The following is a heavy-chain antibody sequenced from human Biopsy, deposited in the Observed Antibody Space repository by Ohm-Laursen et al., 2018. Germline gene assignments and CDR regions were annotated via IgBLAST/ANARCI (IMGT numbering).Heavy chain of an antibody. CDR2: NIPILGTG. CDR3: ATKLTGYFHH. J-gene: IGHJ1*01. Sequence: ASVISCKAPGGTFSNYVVNWVRQAPGQGLEWLGGNIPILGTGNYAQKFQDRVTVAADTSTSTATMELRSLRSDDTAVYYCATKLTGYFHHWGQGTLVIVSS. D-gene: IGHD3-9*01. V-gene: IGHV1-69*06. CDR1: GGTFSNYV.